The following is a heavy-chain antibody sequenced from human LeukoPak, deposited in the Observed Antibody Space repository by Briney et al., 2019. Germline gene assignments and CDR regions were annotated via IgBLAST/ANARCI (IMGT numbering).Heavy chain of an antibody. CDR1: GFTFSHYW. Sequence: QAGGSLRLSCTASGFTFSHYWMDWVRQATGKGLEWVANINQDGSVKYYVDSVKGRFTISRDNTKNSLSLRMDSLRDDDTAVYYCSRSLEYSGQGTLVTVSS. V-gene: IGHV3-7*01. J-gene: IGHJ4*02. CDR3: SRSLEY. CDR2: INQDGSVK.